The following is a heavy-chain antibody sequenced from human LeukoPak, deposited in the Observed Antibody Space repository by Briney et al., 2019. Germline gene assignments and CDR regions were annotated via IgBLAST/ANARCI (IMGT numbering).Heavy chain of an antibody. J-gene: IGHJ5*02. CDR3: AREGYCSSTSCYGAWFDP. CDR1: GYTFTGYY. V-gene: IGHV1-2*02. Sequence: ASVKVSCKASGYTFTGYYIHWVRQAPGQGLEWMGWINPNSGDTNYAQKFQGRVTMTRATSISTAYMELSRLRSDDTAVYYCAREGYCSSTSCYGAWFDPWGQGTLVTVS. D-gene: IGHD2-2*01. CDR2: INPNSGDT.